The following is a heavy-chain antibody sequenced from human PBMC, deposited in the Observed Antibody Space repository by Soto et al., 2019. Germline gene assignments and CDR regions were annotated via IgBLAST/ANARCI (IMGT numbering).Heavy chain of an antibody. CDR1: GFTFSSYS. Sequence: PGGSLRLSCAASGFTFSSYSMNWVRQAPGKGLEWVSSIGTSSTYIYYADSVKGRFTISRDNAKNSLYLQMNSLRVDDTAVYYCASPGWFEPWGQGTLVTVSS. CDR3: ASPGWFEP. J-gene: IGHJ5*02. CDR2: IGTSSTYI. V-gene: IGHV3-21*01.